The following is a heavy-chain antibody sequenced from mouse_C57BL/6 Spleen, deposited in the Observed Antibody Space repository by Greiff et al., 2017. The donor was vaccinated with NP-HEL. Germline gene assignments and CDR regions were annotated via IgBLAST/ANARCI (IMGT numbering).Heavy chain of an antibody. CDR2: IYPRSGNT. D-gene: IGHD2-4*01. CDR1: GYTFTSYG. V-gene: IGHV1-81*01. Sequence: QVQLQPSGAELARPGASVKLSCKASGYTFTSYGIRWVKQRTGQGLEWIGEIYPRSGNTYYNEKFKGKATLTADNASSTAYMELRSLTSEDSAVYFCARSRDYDEGAWFAYWGQGTLVTVSA. J-gene: IGHJ3*01. CDR3: ARSRDYDEGAWFAY.